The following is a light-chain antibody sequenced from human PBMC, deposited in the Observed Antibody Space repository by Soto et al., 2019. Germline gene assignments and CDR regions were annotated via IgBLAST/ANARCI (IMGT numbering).Light chain of an antibody. CDR3: LHDYNYPRT. CDR1: QAIRND. J-gene: IGKJ1*01. CDR2: ATS. V-gene: IGKV1-6*01. Sequence: AIQMTQSPSSLSASVGDRVTITCRASQAIRNDLGWYQQKPGKAPKLLIYATSSLQSGVPSRFSGSGSGTDFTLTISSLQPEDFATYYCLHDYNYPRTFGQGTKVEIK.